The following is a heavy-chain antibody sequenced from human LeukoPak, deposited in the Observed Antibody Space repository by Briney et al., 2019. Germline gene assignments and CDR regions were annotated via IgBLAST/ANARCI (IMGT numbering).Heavy chain of an antibody. V-gene: IGHV1-2*02. J-gene: IGHJ4*02. CDR2: INSNSGVT. Sequence: GASVKVSCKASGYTFSAYFLHWVRQVPGQGLECVGWINSNSGVTNYAQKFQGRVTMTRDTSITTVYMELSDLTSDDTAVYYCARAGYCGANCYYYFDSWGQGTLVTVS. CDR1: GYTFSAYF. CDR3: ARAGYCGANCYYYFDS. D-gene: IGHD2-15*01.